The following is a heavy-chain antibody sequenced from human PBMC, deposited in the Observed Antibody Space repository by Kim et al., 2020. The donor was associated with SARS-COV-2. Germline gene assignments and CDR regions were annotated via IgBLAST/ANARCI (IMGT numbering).Heavy chain of an antibody. CDR3: SRDGQDYTWGH. V-gene: IGHV3-21*01. CDR1: GFIFSNYR. J-gene: IGHJ4*02. Sequence: GGSLRLSCVASGFIFSNYRMNWVRQAPGKGLEWVSSISSNGFIRYADSVKCRFTIFRDDAKNSLYLQMDSLRAEDTAVYYCSRDGQDYTWGHWGQGTLVTVAS. D-gene: IGHD3-16*01. CDR2: ISSNGFI.